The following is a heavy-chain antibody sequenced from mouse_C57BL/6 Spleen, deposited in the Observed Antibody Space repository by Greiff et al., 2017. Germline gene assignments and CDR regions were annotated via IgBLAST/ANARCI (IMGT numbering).Heavy chain of an antibody. V-gene: IGHV1-9*01. D-gene: IGHD1-1*01. CDR1: GYTFNGYW. CDR3: ARSFISTVHWYFDV. Sequence: QVQLQQSGAELMKPGASVKLSCKATGYTFNGYWIEWVKQRPGHGLEWIGEILPGSGSTKYNEKVKGKATFTVATSSNTAYMQLSSLTTEDSDIYYGARSFISTVHWYFDVWGTGTTVTVSS. J-gene: IGHJ1*03. CDR2: ILPGSGST.